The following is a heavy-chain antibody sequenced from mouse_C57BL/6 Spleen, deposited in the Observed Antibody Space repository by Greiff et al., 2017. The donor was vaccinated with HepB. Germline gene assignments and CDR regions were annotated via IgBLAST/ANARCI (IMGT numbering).Heavy chain of an antibody. V-gene: IGHV1-64*01. J-gene: IGHJ4*01. D-gene: IGHD1-1*01. CDR3: ASEPTVVATRAMDY. Sequence: QVQLKQPGAELVKPGASVKLSCKASGYTFTSYWMHWVKQRPGQGLEWIGMIHPNSGSTNYNEKFKSKATLTVDKSSSTAYMQLSSLTSEDSAVYYCASEPTVVATRAMDYWGQGTSVTVSS. CDR1: GYTFTSYW. CDR2: IHPNSGST.